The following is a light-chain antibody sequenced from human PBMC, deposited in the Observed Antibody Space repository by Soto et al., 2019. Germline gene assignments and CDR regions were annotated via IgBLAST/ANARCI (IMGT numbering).Light chain of an antibody. CDR1: QSVSSN. V-gene: IGKV3-15*01. Sequence: EIVMTQSPATLSVSPGERATVSCRASQSVSSNLAWYQQKPGQAPRLLIYGASTRATGIPARFSGSGSGTECTRTIGSLQSEDFAVYYCQQYNNWPRTFGQGTKLEIK. CDR3: QQYNNWPRT. CDR2: GAS. J-gene: IGKJ2*01.